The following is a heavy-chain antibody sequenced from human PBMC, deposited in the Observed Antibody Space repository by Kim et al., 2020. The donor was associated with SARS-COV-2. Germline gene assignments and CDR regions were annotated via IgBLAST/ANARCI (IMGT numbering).Heavy chain of an antibody. J-gene: IGHJ4*02. CDR1: GYSISSGYY. CDR2: IYHTGST. D-gene: IGHD3-22*01. Sequence: SETLSLTCTVSGYSISSGYYWGWIRQSPGKGLEWIGSIYHTGSTYYKPSLKSRVTISIDTSKNQFSLRLNSVTAADTAVYYCTSKYYYDSSGYYYEDWWGQGTLVTVSS. CDR3: TSKYYYDSSGYYYEDW. V-gene: IGHV4-38-2*02.